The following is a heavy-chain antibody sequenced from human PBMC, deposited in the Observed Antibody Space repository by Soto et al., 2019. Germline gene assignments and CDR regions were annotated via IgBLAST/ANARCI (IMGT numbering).Heavy chain of an antibody. CDR2: INHSGST. CDR1: DGSVRGDY. D-gene: IGHD3-9*01. J-gene: IGHJ4*02. V-gene: IGHV4-34*01. Sequence: TGALYDGSVRGDYRSRIRQPPGKGLEWIGEINHSGSTNYNPSLKSRVTISVDTSKNQFSLKLSSVTAADTAVYYCARGPLLRYFAYYFDYWGQGTLVTVSS. CDR3: ARGPLLRYFAYYFDY.